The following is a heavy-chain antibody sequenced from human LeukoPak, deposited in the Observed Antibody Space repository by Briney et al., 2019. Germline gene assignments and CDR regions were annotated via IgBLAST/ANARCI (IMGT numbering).Heavy chain of an antibody. Sequence: GGSLRLSCAASGFTFSSYAMHWVRQAPGKGLEYVSGISSNGGSTYHANSVKGRFTISRDNSKNTLYLQMGSLRAEDMAVYYCAREYCTNGVCYKRFDYWGQGTLVTVSS. J-gene: IGHJ4*02. V-gene: IGHV3-64*01. CDR1: GFTFSSYA. D-gene: IGHD2-8*01. CDR3: AREYCTNGVCYKRFDY. CDR2: ISSNGGST.